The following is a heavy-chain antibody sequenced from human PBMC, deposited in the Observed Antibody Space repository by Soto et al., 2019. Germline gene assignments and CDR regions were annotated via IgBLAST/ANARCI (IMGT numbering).Heavy chain of an antibody. CDR3: AKDFSIAARLPLSRMDV. J-gene: IGHJ6*02. CDR1: GFTFSSYA. V-gene: IGHV3-23*01. D-gene: IGHD6-6*01. Sequence: EVQLLESGGGLVQPGGSLRLSCAASGFTFSSYAMSWVRQAPGKGLEWVSAISGSGGSTYYADSVKGRFTISRDNSKNTLYLQMNSLRAEDTAVYYCAKDFSIAARLPLSRMDVWGQGTTVTVS. CDR2: ISGSGGST.